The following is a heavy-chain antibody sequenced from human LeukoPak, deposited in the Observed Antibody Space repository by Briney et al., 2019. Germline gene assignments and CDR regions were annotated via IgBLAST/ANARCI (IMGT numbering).Heavy chain of an antibody. D-gene: IGHD1-26*01. Sequence: GGSLRLSCAASGFTFRNCDMNWVRQAPGKGLEWLTYISSSGSTVYYADSVKGRFAISRDNAKNSLYLQMNSLRAEDTAVYYCASALWGAFDIWGQGTMVTVSS. J-gene: IGHJ3*02. CDR1: GFTFRNCD. CDR3: ASALWGAFDI. CDR2: ISSSGSTV. V-gene: IGHV3-48*03.